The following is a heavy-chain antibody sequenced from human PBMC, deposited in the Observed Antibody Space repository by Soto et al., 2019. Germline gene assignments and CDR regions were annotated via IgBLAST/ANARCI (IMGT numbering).Heavy chain of an antibody. CDR1: GYTFTSYA. CDR3: ARVPRYCSGGSCAGLGLGWFDP. J-gene: IGHJ5*02. CDR2: INAGNGNT. V-gene: IGHV1-3*01. Sequence: QVQLVQSGAEVKKPGASVKVSCKASGYTFTSYAMHWVRQAPGQRLEWMGWINAGNGNTKYSQKFQGRVTITRDTSASTAYMELSSLRSEDTAVYYCARVPRYCSGGSCAGLGLGWFDPWGQGTLVTGSS. D-gene: IGHD2-15*01.